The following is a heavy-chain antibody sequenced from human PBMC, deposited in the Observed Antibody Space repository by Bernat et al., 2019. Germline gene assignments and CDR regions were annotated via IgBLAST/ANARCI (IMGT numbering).Heavy chain of an antibody. Sequence: QLQLQESGPGLVKLSETLSLTCTASGGSISISGSSGGWIRQPPGKGLEWIGSIYYSGSTYYNPSLKSRVTISVDTSKNQFSLKLSSVTAADTAVYYCASRGPYGDYFFDYWGQGTLVTVSS. J-gene: IGHJ4*02. CDR1: GGSISISGSS. CDR3: ASRGPYGDYFFDY. V-gene: IGHV4-39*01. CDR2: IYYSGST. D-gene: IGHD4-17*01.